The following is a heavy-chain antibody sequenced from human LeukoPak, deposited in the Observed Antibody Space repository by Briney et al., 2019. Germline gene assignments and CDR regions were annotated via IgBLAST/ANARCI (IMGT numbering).Heavy chain of an antibody. D-gene: IGHD2-2*02. V-gene: IGHV3-23*01. CDR1: GFTFSSYG. CDR3: AKCDQIVVVPAAIDY. CDR2: IRGSGGST. J-gene: IGHJ4*02. Sequence: PGGSLRLSCAASGFTFSSYGMHWVRQAPGKGLEWVSAIRGSGGSTYYADSVKGRFTISRDNSKNTLYLQMNSLRAEDTAVYYCAKCDQIVVVPAAIDYWGQGTLVTVSS.